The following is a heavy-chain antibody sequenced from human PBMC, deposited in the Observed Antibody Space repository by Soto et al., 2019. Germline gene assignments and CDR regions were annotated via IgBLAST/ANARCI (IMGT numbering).Heavy chain of an antibody. D-gene: IGHD3-10*01. CDR3: AKRTHSGSVQPFDY. CDR2: ISGAGSNT. V-gene: IGHV3-23*01. CDR1: GFTFSSYG. J-gene: IGHJ4*02. Sequence: EVQLLESGGGLVQPGGSLRLSCAASGFTFSSYGMSWVRQAPGKGLEWVSGISGAGSNTYYADSVKGRFTISRDNSKNTLYLHMNSIRDEDTAVYYCAKRTHSGSVQPFDYWGQGTLVTVSS.